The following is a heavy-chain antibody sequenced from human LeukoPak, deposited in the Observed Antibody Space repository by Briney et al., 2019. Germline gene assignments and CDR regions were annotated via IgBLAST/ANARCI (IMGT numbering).Heavy chain of an antibody. D-gene: IGHD3-10*01. CDR1: GFTFSDYY. CDR2: IKQDGSEK. J-gene: IGHJ6*02. V-gene: IGHV3-7*03. Sequence: GGSLRLSCAASGFTFSDYYMSWVRQAPGKGLEWVANIKQDGSEKYYVDSVKGRFTISRDNAKNSLYLQMNSLRAEDTAVYYCARDYYASGSYYIGYYYGMDVWGQGTTVTVSS. CDR3: ARDYYASGSYYIGYYYGMDV.